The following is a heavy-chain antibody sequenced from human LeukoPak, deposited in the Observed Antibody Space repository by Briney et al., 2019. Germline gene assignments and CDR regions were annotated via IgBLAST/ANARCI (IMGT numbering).Heavy chain of an antibody. Sequence: GGSLRLSCAASGFTFSSYGMHWVRQAPGKGLEWVAVIWYDGSNKYYADSVKGRFTISRNNSKNTLYLQMNSLRAEDTAVYYCARLNEPAAPIPYYYYYGMDVWGQGTTVTVSS. CDR1: GFTFSSYG. CDR2: IWYDGSNK. D-gene: IGHD2-2*01. J-gene: IGHJ6*02. CDR3: ARLNEPAAPIPYYYYYGMDV. V-gene: IGHV3-33*01.